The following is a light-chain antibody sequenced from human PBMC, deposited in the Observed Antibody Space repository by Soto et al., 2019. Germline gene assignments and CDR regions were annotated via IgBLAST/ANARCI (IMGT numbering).Light chain of an antibody. CDR1: QSLVYSDGNTY. CDR3: MQGTHWPQIT. Sequence: DVVMTQSPLSLSVTLGQPASISCRSSQSLVYSDGNTYLSWFQQRPGQSPRRLIYKILNRDTGVPDRFSGRGSGTNFTLKISRMEAEDIGVYYCMQGTHWPQITFGQGTKVEIK. V-gene: IGKV2-30*01. CDR2: KIL. J-gene: IGKJ1*01.